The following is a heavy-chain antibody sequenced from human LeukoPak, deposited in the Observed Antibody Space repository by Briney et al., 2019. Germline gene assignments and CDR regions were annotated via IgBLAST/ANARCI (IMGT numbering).Heavy chain of an antibody. V-gene: IGHV3-30*02. CDR3: AKESSSGWYQDYYYMDV. J-gene: IGHJ6*03. D-gene: IGHD6-19*01. CDR1: GFTFSSYG. Sequence: GGSLRLSCAASGFTFSSYGMHGVRQAPGKGLEGVAFIRYDGSNKYYADSVKGRFTISRDNSKNTLYLQMNSLRAEDTAVYYCAKESSSGWYQDYYYMDVWGKGTTVTISS. CDR2: IRYDGSNK.